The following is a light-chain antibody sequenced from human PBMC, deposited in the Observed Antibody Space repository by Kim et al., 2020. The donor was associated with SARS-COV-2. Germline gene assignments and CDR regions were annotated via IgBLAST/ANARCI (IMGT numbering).Light chain of an antibody. V-gene: IGLV6-57*04. CDR1: SGSIASNY. CDR2: EDN. CDR3: QSYDSSNWV. Sequence: NFMLTQPHSVSESPGKTVTISCTRSSGSIASNYVQWYQQRPGSAPTTVIYEDNQRPSGVPDRFSGSIDSSSNSASLTISGLKTEDEADYYCQSYDSSNWVFGGGTQLTF. J-gene: IGLJ3*02.